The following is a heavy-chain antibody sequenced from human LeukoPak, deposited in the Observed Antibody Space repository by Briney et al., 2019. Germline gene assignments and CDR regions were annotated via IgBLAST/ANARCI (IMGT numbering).Heavy chain of an antibody. CDR1: GFAFSSYG. V-gene: IGHV3-48*01. CDR3: AREAGSADH. Sequence: GGSLRLSCAASGFAFSSYGMNWVRQAPGKGLEWVSYISASSGTIFYADSVKGRFTVSRDNAKNSLYLQMNSLRAEDTGVYYCAREAGSADHWGQGTLVTVSS. J-gene: IGHJ4*02. CDR2: ISASSGTI. D-gene: IGHD6-25*01.